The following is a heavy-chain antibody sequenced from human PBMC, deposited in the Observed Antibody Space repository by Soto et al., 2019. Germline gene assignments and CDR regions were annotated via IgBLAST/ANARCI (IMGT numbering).Heavy chain of an antibody. D-gene: IGHD1-26*01. CDR3: ARHGAWETLDH. Sequence: PGESLKISCTGSGYNFNNYWIAWVRQMPGRGLEWMGITNPGDSQTRHSPSFQGQVTISVDKSISTAYLQWNSLKASDTAMYYCARHGAWETLDHWGQGTLVTVYS. CDR2: TNPGDSQT. V-gene: IGHV5-51*01. J-gene: IGHJ4*02. CDR1: GYNFNNYW.